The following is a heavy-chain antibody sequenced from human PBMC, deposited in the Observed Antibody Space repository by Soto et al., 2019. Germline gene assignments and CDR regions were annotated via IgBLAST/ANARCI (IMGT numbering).Heavy chain of an antibody. J-gene: IGHJ3*02. V-gene: IGHV3-7*05. CDR1: GFTFSSYW. Sequence: GGSLRLSCAASGFTFSSYWMSWVRQAPGKGLEWVANIKQDGSEKYYVDSVKGRFTISRDNAKNSLYLQMNSPRAEDTAVYYCARLWFGELFPHGAFDIWGQGTMVTVSS. CDR3: ARLWFGELFPHGAFDI. CDR2: IKQDGSEK. D-gene: IGHD3-10*01.